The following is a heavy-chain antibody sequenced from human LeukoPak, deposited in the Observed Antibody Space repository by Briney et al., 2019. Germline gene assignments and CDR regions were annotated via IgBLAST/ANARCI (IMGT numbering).Heavy chain of an antibody. J-gene: IGHJ4*02. CDR3: ASGGPSSGWYIGY. Sequence: PGGSLRLSCAASGFTFSSYAMHWVRQAPGKGLEWVAVISYDGSNKYYADSVKGRFTISRDNSKNTLYLQMNSLRAEDTAVYYCASGGPSSGWYIGYWGQGTLVTVSS. V-gene: IGHV3-30-3*01. D-gene: IGHD6-19*01. CDR2: ISYDGSNK. CDR1: GFTFSSYA.